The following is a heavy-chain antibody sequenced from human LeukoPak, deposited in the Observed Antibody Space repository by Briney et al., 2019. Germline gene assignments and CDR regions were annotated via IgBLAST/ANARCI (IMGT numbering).Heavy chain of an antibody. Sequence: GRSLRLSCAASGFTFSTYSMHWVRQAPDKGLERVAIISYDGSNRYYADSVKGRFTISRDNSKNTLYLQMNSLRPEDTAVYYCARGFEADSGSYLVDYWGQGTLVTVSS. V-gene: IGHV3-30-3*01. CDR3: ARGFEADSGSYLVDY. CDR1: GFTFSTYS. J-gene: IGHJ4*02. CDR2: ISYDGSNR. D-gene: IGHD1-26*01.